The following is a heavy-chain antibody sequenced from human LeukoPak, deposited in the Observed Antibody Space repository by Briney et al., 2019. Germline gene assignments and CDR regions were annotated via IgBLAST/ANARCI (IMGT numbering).Heavy chain of an antibody. CDR3: ARIPGYSSSWRQYYFDY. CDR1: GFSLSTSGMC. J-gene: IGHJ4*02. CDR2: IDWDDDK. Sequence: SGPTLVNPTQTLTLTCTFSGFSLSTSGMCVSWIRQPPGEALEWLARIDWDDDKYYSTSLKTRLTISKDTSKNQVVPTMTNMDPVDTATYYCARIPGYSSSWRQYYFDYWGQGTLVTVSS. V-gene: IGHV2-70*11. D-gene: IGHD6-13*01.